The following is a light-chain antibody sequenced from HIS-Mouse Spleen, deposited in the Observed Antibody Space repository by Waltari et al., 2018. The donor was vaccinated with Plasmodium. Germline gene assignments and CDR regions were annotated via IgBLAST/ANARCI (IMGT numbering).Light chain of an antibody. J-gene: IGLJ3*02. Sequence: SYELTQPSSVSVSPGQTARITCSGDVLEQKYARWFQQKPGQAPGLVIYKDSERPSGIPERFSGSSSGTTVTLTISGAQVEDEADYYCYSAADNNRFGGGTKLTVL. V-gene: IGLV3-27*01. CDR3: YSAADNNR. CDR1: VLEQKY. CDR2: KDS.